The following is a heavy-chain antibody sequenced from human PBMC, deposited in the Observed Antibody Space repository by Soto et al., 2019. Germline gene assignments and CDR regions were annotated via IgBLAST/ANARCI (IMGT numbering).Heavy chain of an antibody. CDR1: GGSISSGGYY. CDR2: IYYSGST. D-gene: IGHD3-10*02. Sequence: QVQLQESGPGLVKPSQTLSLTCTVSGGSISSGGYYWSWIRQHPGKGLEWIGYIYYSGSTYYNPSLKSRVTISVDTSKNQFSLKLSSVTAADTAVYYCARTRHPPSWLSSGSYNWFDPWGQGTLVTVSS. J-gene: IGHJ5*02. V-gene: IGHV4-31*03. CDR3: ARTRHPPSWLSSGSYNWFDP.